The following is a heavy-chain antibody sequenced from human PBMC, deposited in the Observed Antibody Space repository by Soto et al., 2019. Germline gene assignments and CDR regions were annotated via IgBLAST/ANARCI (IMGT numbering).Heavy chain of an antibody. Sequence: SETLSLTCTVSGASISGFYWSWIRKSAGKGLEWIGRIYATGTTDYNPSLKSRVMMSVDTSKKQFSLKLRSVHAADTAVYYCVRDGTKTLRDWFDPWGQGISVTVSS. D-gene: IGHD1-1*01. CDR2: IYATGTT. V-gene: IGHV4-4*07. CDR3: VRDGTKTLRDWFDP. J-gene: IGHJ5*02. CDR1: GASISGFY.